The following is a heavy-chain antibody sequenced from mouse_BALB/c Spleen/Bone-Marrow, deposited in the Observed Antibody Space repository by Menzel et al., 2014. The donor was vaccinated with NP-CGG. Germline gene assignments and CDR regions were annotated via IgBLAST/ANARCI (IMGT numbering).Heavy chain of an antibody. CDR3: ASYYGSSYDYFDY. D-gene: IGHD1-1*01. CDR1: GFNIKDYY. J-gene: IGHJ2*01. V-gene: IGHV14-1*02. CDR2: IDPENGNT. Sequence: VQLQQSGAELVRPGALVKLSCKASGFNIKDYYMHWVKQRPEQGLEWIGWIDPENGNTIYDPKFQGKASITADTSSNTAYLQLSSLTSEDTAVYYCASYYGSSYDYFDYWGLGTTLTVSS.